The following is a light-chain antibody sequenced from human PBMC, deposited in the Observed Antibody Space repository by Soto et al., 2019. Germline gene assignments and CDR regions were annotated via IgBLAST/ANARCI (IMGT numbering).Light chain of an antibody. J-gene: IGKJ2*01. CDR1: QTISRW. Sequence: DLQMSHSPSTLSGSVAVRVTITCLASQTISRWLAWYQQNPGKAPKLLIYAVSSLQSGVPSTFSGTGSGTDFTLTISRLQPEDFATYYCQQSFITPPTLGQGTKMEIK. CDR3: QQSFITPPT. V-gene: IGKV1-39*01. CDR2: AVS.